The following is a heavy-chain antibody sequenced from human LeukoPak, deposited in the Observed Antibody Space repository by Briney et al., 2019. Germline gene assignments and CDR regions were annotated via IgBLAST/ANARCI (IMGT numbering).Heavy chain of an antibody. CDR3: ALLAYCSGGNCYTFDY. V-gene: IGHV3-48*01. CDR2: ISSRSTTI. J-gene: IGHJ4*02. Sequence: GGSLRLSCAASGLTFSSYSMTRVRQAPGKGLEWVSYISSRSTTIHYADSVKGRFTISRDNAKNSVYLQMNSLRADDTAVYYCALLAYCSGGNCYTFDYWGQGALVTVSS. D-gene: IGHD2-15*01. CDR1: GLTFSSYS.